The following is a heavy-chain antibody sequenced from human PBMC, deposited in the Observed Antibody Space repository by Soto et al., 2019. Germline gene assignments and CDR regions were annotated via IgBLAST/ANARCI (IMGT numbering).Heavy chain of an antibody. CDR2: INPNSGGT. D-gene: IGHD2-2*01. CDR3: ARGVRKYQLPQLDVDRLWYFDY. J-gene: IGHJ4*02. V-gene: IGHV1-2*04. CDR1: GYTFTGYY. Sequence: ASVKVSCKASGYTFTGYYMHWVRQAPGQGLEWMGWINPNSGGTNYAQKFQGWVTMTRDTSISTAYMELSRLRSDDTAVYYCARGVRKYQLPQLDVDRLWYFDYWGQGTLVTVSS.